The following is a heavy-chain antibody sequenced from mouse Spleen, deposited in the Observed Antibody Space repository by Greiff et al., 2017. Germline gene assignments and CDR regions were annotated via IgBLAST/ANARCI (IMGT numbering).Heavy chain of an antibody. D-gene: IGHD2-1*01. CDR3: ARYYYGNYVAMDY. CDR2: INPSSGYT. CDR1: GYTFTSYT. V-gene: IGHV1-4*01. J-gene: IGHJ4*01. Sequence: LVESGAELARPGASVKMSCKASGYTFTSYTMHWVKQRPGQGLEWIGYINPSSGYTNYNQKFKDKATLTADKSSSTAYMQLSSLTSEDSAVYYCARYYYGNYVAMDYWGQGTSVTVSS.